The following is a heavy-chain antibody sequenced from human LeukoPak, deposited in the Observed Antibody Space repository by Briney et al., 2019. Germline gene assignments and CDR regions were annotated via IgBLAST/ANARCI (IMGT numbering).Heavy chain of an antibody. CDR3: ARDPSYYYDSSFDY. CDR1: GFTFSSYG. J-gene: IGHJ4*02. V-gene: IGHV3-23*01. Sequence: GGTLRLSCAASGFTFSSYGMSWVRQAPGKGLEWVSAISGSGGSTYYADSVKGRFTISRDNAKNSLYLQMNSLRAEDTAVYYCARDPSYYYDSSFDYWGQGTLVTVSS. CDR2: ISGSGGST. D-gene: IGHD3-22*01.